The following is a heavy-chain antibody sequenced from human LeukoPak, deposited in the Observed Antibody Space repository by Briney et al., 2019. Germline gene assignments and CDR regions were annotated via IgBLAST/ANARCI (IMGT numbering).Heavy chain of an antibody. CDR3: ARVEHSGYDEPDY. D-gene: IGHD5-12*01. CDR2: INPNSGGT. Sequence: ASVKVSCKASGYTFTGDYMHCVRQAPGQGLEWMGWINPNSGGTNYAQKFQGRVTMTRAASISTAYMELSRLRSDDTAVYYCARVEHSGYDEPDYWGQGTLVTVSS. CDR1: GYTFTGDY. J-gene: IGHJ4*02. V-gene: IGHV1-2*02.